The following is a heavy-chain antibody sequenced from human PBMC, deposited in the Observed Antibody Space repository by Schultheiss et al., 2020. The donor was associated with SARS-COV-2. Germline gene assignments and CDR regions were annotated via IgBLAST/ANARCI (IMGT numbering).Heavy chain of an antibody. CDR2: ISNDGSNK. J-gene: IGHJ4*02. Sequence: GGSLRLSCAASGLTFNRHAMHWVRQAPGKGLEWVAVISNDGSNKDYADSVKGRFTISRDNSKNKLYLQMNSLRAEDTAVYYCATAPYTSGWFDYWGRGTLVTVSS. D-gene: IGHD6-19*01. CDR3: ATAPYTSGWFDY. V-gene: IGHV3-30*04. CDR1: GLTFNRHA.